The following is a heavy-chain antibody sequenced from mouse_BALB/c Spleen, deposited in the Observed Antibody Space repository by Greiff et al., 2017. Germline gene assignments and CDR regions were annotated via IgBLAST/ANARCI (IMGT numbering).Heavy chain of an antibody. J-gene: IGHJ4*01. CDR1: GFTFSSYG. D-gene: IGHD2-1*01. CDR3: ARCSGNYASYAMDY. Sequence: EVKLVESGGDLVKPGGSLKLSCAASGFTFSSYGMSWVRQTPDKRLEWVATISSGGSYTYYPDSVKGRFTISRDNAKNTLYLQMSSLKSEDTAMYYCARCSGNYASYAMDYWGQGTSVTVSS. V-gene: IGHV5-6*01. CDR2: ISSGGSYT.